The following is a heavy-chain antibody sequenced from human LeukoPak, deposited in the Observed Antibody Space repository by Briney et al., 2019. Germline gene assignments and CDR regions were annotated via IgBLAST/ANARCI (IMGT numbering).Heavy chain of an antibody. Sequence: GGSLRLSCAASGFTFNSYSMNWVRQAPGKGLEWVSSISGSNSYIYYADSMKGRFTISRDNAKNSLFLQMNSLRAEDTAVYYCARVPRYCSGGNCYSGGLGYMDVWGKGTTVTISS. D-gene: IGHD2-15*01. CDR1: GFTFNSYS. J-gene: IGHJ6*03. V-gene: IGHV3-21*04. CDR3: ARVPRYCSGGNCYSGGLGYMDV. CDR2: ISGSNSYI.